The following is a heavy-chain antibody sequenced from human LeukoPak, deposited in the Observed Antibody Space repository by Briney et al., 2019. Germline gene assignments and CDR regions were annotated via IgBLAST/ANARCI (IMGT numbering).Heavy chain of an antibody. J-gene: IGHJ6*02. V-gene: IGHV3-64D*09. CDR1: GFSFSSYA. Sequence: GGSLRLSCSASGFSFSSYAMDWVRQAPGKGLGYVSGISSNGGSTYHADSVKGRFTISRDNSKNTLYLQMSSLRTEDTAVYYCRPFPFSGMDVWGQGTTVTVSS. CDR3: RPFPFSGMDV. CDR2: ISSNGGST.